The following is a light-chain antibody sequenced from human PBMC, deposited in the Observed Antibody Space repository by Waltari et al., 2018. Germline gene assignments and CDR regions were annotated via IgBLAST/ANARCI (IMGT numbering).Light chain of an antibody. CDR2: DVS. J-gene: IGLJ2*01. CDR1: SSDIGGYNY. V-gene: IGLV2-14*03. CDR3: SSHVTTSTPYVV. Sequence: QSALTQPASVSGSPGQSITISCTGTSSDIGGYNYVSWYQQHPGKAPKLMIYDVSDRPSVVSNRFSGSKSGNTASLTISGLQAEDEADYYCSSHVTTSTPYVVFGGGTKLTVL.